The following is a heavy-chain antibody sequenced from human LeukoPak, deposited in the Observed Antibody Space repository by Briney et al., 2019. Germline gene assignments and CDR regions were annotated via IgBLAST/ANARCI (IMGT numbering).Heavy chain of an antibody. CDR3: ATPRRYSSSWYYFDY. V-gene: IGHV3-53*01. Sequence: GGSLRLSCAASGFTVSSNYMSWVRQAPGKGLEWVSVIYSGGSTYYADSVKGRFTISRDNSKNTLYLQMNSLRAEDTAVYYCATPRRYSSSWYYFDYWGQGTLVTVSS. CDR2: IYSGGST. CDR1: GFTVSSNY. J-gene: IGHJ4*02. D-gene: IGHD6-13*01.